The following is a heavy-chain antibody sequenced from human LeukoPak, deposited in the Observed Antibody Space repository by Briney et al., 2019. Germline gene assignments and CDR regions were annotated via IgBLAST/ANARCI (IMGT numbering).Heavy chain of an antibody. CDR1: GFTFSSYA. J-gene: IGHJ4*02. V-gene: IGHV3-64*04. Sequence: GGSLRLSCSASGFTFSSYAMHWVRQAPGKGLEYVSAISSNGGATYYADSVKGRFTISRDNSKNTLYLQMNSLRAEDTAVYYCAKDNRFVTVTTFGYWGQGTLVTVSS. CDR2: ISSNGGAT. CDR3: AKDNRFVTVTTFGY. D-gene: IGHD4-17*01.